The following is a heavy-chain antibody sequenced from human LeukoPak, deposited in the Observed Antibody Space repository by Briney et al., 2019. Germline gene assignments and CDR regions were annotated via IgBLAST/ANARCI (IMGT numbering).Heavy chain of an antibody. J-gene: IGHJ6*03. V-gene: IGHV5-51*01. Sequence: TGESLKISCKGSGYSFTSYWIGWVRQMPGKGLEWMGIIYPGDSDTRYSPSFQGQVTISADKSISTAYLQWSSLKASDTAMYYCARHRIVATKTYYYYYMDVWGKGTTVTVSS. CDR2: IYPGDSDT. CDR1: GYSFTSYW. CDR3: ARHRIVATKTYYYYYMDV. D-gene: IGHD5-12*01.